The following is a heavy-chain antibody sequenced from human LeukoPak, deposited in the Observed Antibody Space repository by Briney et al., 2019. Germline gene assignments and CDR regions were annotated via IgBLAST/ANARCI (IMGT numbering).Heavy chain of an antibody. CDR3: AKADFGVVFDAFDI. D-gene: IGHD3-3*01. Sequence: SLRLSCAASGFTFDDYAMHWVRPAPGKGLEWVSGISWNSGSIGYADSVKGRFTISRDNAKNSLYLQMNSLRAEDTALYYCAKADFGVVFDAFDIWGQGTMVTVSS. CDR2: ISWNSGSI. V-gene: IGHV3-9*01. CDR1: GFTFDDYA. J-gene: IGHJ3*02.